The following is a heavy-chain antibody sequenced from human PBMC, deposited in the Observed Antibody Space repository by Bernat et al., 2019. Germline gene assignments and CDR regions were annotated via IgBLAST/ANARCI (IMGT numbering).Heavy chain of an antibody. CDR2: ISNDGSNK. CDR3: AKDPGYSGYDWSDY. CDR1: GFTFSSYG. V-gene: IGHV3-30*18. D-gene: IGHD5-12*01. Sequence: QVQLVESGGGVVQPGRSLRLSCAASGFTFSSYGMHWVRQAPGKGLEWVAVISNDGSNKYYADSVKGRFTISRDNSKNTLYLQMNSLGAEDTAVYYCAKDPGYSGYDWSDYWGQGTLVTVSS. J-gene: IGHJ4*02.